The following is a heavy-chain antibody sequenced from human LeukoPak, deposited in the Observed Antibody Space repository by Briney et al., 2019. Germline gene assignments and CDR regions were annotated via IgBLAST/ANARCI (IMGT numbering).Heavy chain of an antibody. CDR1: GGSIGSSNSY. J-gene: IGHJ4*02. V-gene: IGHV4-39*01. CDR2: IYYSGST. CDR3: ARQWDYSDSSGRALNYFDY. D-gene: IGHD3-22*01. Sequence: SETLSLICTVSGGSIGSSNSYWGWIRQPPGKGLEWIGSIYYSGSTYYNPSLKGRVTISVDASKIQYSLSLTSVTAAYTAVYYCARQWDYSDSSGRALNYFDYWGQGTLVTVAS.